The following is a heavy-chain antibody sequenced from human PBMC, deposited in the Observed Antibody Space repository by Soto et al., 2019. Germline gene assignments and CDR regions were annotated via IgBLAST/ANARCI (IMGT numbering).Heavy chain of an antibody. V-gene: IGHV4-59*01. CDR3: ARDDSSSNAFDI. D-gene: IGHD6-13*01. J-gene: IGHJ3*02. Sequence: ASETLSLTCTGSGGSISSYYWSWIRQPPGKGLEWIGYIYYSGSTNYNPSLKSRATISVDTSKNQFSLKLSSVTAADTAVYYCARDDSSSNAFDIWGQGTMVTVSS. CDR2: IYYSGST. CDR1: GGSISSYY.